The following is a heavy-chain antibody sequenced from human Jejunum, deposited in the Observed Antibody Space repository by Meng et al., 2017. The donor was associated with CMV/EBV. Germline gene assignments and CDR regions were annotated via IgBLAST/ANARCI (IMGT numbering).Heavy chain of an antibody. V-gene: IGHV3-30*04. CDR3: ARGTGSGSWLIDS. D-gene: IGHD6-13*01. Sequence: SGFTFIRSAMHGVRQAPGKGLEWVAVIPFDGNNEHYADSVKGRFTISRDNSKNTLYLQVNSLRPEDTGVYYCARGTGSGSWLIDSWGQGTRVTVSS. CDR2: IPFDGNNE. J-gene: IGHJ4*02. CDR1: GFTFIRSA.